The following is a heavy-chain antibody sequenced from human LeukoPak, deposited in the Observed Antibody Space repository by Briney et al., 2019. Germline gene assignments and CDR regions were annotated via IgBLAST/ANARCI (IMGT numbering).Heavy chain of an antibody. CDR3: ARGAREGSGSYYNSWFDP. Sequence: PGRSLRLSCADSGFTFSSFAMHWVRQAPGKGLEWVAVISYDGSNKYYAESVKGRFTISRDNSKNTLYLQMDSLRAEDTAVYYCARGAREGSGSYYNSWFDPWGQGTLVTVSS. D-gene: IGHD3-10*01. J-gene: IGHJ5*02. CDR2: ISYDGSNK. CDR1: GFTFSSFA. V-gene: IGHV3-30*03.